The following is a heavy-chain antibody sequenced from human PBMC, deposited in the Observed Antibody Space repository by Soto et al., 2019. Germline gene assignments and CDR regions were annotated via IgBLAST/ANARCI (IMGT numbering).Heavy chain of an antibody. CDR3: ARPYQVLGVYYFDY. Sequence: SEALSLTCAVYGGSFSVSYWSLIRQAPGKGLEWIGEIDHGGSTNYNSSLKSRVTISLDTSKNQFSLKLSSVTAADTAVYYCARPYQVLGVYYFDYWGQGTPVTVSS. CDR2: IDHGGST. D-gene: IGHD2-8*01. CDR1: GGSFSVSY. J-gene: IGHJ4*02. V-gene: IGHV4-34*01.